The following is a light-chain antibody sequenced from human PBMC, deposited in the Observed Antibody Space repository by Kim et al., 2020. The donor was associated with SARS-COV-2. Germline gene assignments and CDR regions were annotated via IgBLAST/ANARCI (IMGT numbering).Light chain of an antibody. V-gene: IGKV3-11*01. Sequence: PGERATPSCRASQSISTSLAWYQQKPGQAPRLLIYDASNRATGIPARFGGSGSGTEFSLTISSLEPEDFAVYYCQQRSGWPPRLTFGGGTKVDIK. CDR2: DAS. J-gene: IGKJ4*01. CDR1: QSISTS. CDR3: QQRSGWPPRLT.